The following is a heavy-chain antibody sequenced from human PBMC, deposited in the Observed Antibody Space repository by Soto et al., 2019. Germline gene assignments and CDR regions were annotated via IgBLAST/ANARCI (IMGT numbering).Heavy chain of an antibody. Sequence: EVQLLESGGGLVQPGGSLRLSCAASGFTFSKYAMSWVRQAPGKGLEWVSAISVSGTTKYSADSVRGRFTISRDNSNNMLYLQMNSPSPEDTALYYCVKFFVETGGSSGWPWSLASWGQGTLVTVSS. D-gene: IGHD6-25*01. CDR1: GFTFSKYA. V-gene: IGHV3-23*01. CDR3: VKFFVETGGSSGWPWSLAS. CDR2: ISVSGTTK. J-gene: IGHJ4*02.